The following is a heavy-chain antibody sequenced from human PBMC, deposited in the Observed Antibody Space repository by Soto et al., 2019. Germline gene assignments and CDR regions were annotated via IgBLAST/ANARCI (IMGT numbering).Heavy chain of an antibody. V-gene: IGHV4-34*01. CDR1: GGSFSGYY. J-gene: IGHJ5*02. CDR3: ARASPGRWFDP. CDR2: INHSGST. Sequence: KPSETLSLTCAVYGGSFSGYYWSWIRQPPGKGLEWIGEINHSGSTNYNPSLKSRVTISVDTSKNQFSLKLSSVTAADTAVYYCARASPGRWFDPWGQGTLVTVSS.